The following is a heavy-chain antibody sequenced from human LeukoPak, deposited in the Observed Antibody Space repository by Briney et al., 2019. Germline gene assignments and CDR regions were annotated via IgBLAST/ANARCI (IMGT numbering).Heavy chain of an antibody. D-gene: IGHD3-22*01. Sequence: PGGSLRLSCAASGFTFSSYAMSWVRQPPGKGLEWIGEINHSGSTNYNPSLKSRVTISVDTSKNQFSLKLSSVTAADTAVYYCASGNYYDSSGYYFDYWGQGTLVTVSS. V-gene: IGHV4-34*01. CDR3: ASGNYYDSSGYYFDY. CDR2: INHSGST. CDR1: GFTFSSYA. J-gene: IGHJ4*02.